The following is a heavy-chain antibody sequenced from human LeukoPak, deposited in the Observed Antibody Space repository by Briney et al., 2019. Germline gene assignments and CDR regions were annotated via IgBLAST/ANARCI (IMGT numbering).Heavy chain of an antibody. CDR2: ISSKAYGGTT. CDR3: TRFCSGGSCYYPRWYFDY. V-gene: IGHV3-49*03. CDR1: GFTFGDYA. J-gene: IGHJ4*02. D-gene: IGHD2-15*01. Sequence: LRLSCTASGFTFGDYAMSWFRQAPGKGLEWVGFISSKAYGGTTEYAASVKGRFTISRDDSKSIAYLQMNSLKTEDTAVYYCTRFCSGGSCYYPRWYFDYWGQGTLVTVSS.